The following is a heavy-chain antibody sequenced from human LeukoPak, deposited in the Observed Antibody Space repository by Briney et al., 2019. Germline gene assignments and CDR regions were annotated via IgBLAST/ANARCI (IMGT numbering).Heavy chain of an antibody. Sequence: GGSLRLSCAASGFTFSSHWMSWVRQAPGKGLEWVANIKQDGSEKYYVDSVKGRFTISRDNAKNSLYLQMNSLRAEDTAVYYCARGLRGPDYWGQGTQVTVSS. CDR2: IKQDGSEK. V-gene: IGHV3-7*01. CDR3: ARGLRGPDY. CDR1: GFTFSSHW. J-gene: IGHJ4*02.